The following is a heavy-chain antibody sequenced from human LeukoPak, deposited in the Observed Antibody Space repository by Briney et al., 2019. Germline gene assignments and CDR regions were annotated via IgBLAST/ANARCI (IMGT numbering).Heavy chain of an antibody. CDR2: INPNSGGT. V-gene: IGHV1-2*04. D-gene: IGHD3-10*01. Sequence: ASVKVSCKASGYTFTGYYMHWVRQAPGQGLEWMGWINPNSGGTNYAQKFQGWVTMTRDTSISTAYMELSRLRSDDTAVYYCAITQRSYGSGSYYSFDYWGQGTLVTVSS. CDR3: AITQRSYGSGSYYSFDY. CDR1: GYTFTGYY. J-gene: IGHJ4*02.